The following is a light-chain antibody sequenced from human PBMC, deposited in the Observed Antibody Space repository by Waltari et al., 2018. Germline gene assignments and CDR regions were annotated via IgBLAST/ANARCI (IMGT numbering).Light chain of an antibody. V-gene: IGLV2-23*02. J-gene: IGLJ2*01. CDR2: EVT. Sequence: QPALTQPASVSGSPGQSITISCTGSSNDIGNSNHVCWYQQHPGKAPRLIISEVTERPSGVSDRFPGSKSGNTAPLTISGLQAEDEADYYCLSYTTRISFVFGGGTKLSVL. CDR3: LSYTTRISFV. CDR1: SNDIGNSNH.